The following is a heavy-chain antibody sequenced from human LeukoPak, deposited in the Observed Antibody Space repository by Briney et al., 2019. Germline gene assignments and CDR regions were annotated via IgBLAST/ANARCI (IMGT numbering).Heavy chain of an antibody. V-gene: IGHV3-49*03. CDR3: SSGSGWLSVY. J-gene: IGHJ4*02. D-gene: IGHD6-19*01. CDR2: ISGGTT. Sequence: GGSLRLSCTASGFTFGDYHMSWFRQAPGKGLEWIGYISGGTTEYAEPVKGRFTISRDDTTRIDYLQMHSPATEANTVVYCSSGSGWLSVYWGQGTLVTVSS. CDR1: GFTFGDYH.